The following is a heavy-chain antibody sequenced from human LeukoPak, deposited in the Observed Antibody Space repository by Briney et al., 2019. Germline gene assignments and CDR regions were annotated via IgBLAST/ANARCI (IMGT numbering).Heavy chain of an antibody. CDR3: ARAPLLTGYFDFDY. Sequence: PSETLSLTCTVSGGSISSYYWSWIRQPPGKGLEWIGYIYYSGSTNYNPSLKSRVTISVDTSKNQFSLKLRSVTAADTAVYYCARAPLLTGYFDFDYWGQGTLVTVSS. V-gene: IGHV4-59*12. D-gene: IGHD3-9*01. J-gene: IGHJ4*02. CDR2: IYYSGST. CDR1: GGSISSYY.